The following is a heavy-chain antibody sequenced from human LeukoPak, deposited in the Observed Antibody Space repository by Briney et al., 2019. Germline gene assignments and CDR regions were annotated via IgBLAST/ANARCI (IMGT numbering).Heavy chain of an antibody. CDR1: GFYFSSYS. V-gene: IGHV3-21*01. D-gene: IGHD1-1*01. CDR2: ISSGSTYM. CDR3: ARVEATTGRNYHYYYMDV. Sequence: GGSLRLSCGASGFYFSSYSMNWVRQAPGKGLEWVSSISSGSTYMYYADSVKGRFTISRDNAKNSLHLQMDSLRAEDTAVYFCARVEATTGRNYHYYYMDVWGKGTTVTVSS. J-gene: IGHJ6*03.